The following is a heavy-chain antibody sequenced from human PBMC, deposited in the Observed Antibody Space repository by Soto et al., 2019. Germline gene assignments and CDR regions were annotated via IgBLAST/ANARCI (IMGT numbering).Heavy chain of an antibody. CDR1: GFTFSSYA. J-gene: IGHJ6*02. CDR2: ISYDGSNK. CDR3: ARGGVVVEAAREWGYGMDV. D-gene: IGHD2-15*01. Sequence: QVQLVESGGGVVQPGRSLRLSCAASGFTFSSYAMHWVRQAPGKGLEWVALISYDGSNKYYADSVKGRFTISRDNSRNPLYLQMNSLRTEDTAVYYCARGGVVVEAAREWGYGMDVWGQGTTVTVSS. V-gene: IGHV3-30-3*01.